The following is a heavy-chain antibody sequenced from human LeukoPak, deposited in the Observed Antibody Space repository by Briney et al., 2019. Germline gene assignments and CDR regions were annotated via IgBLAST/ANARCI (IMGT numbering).Heavy chain of an antibody. D-gene: IGHD6-6*01. CDR3: ARVGYSSSHYFDY. CDR2: IYYSGST. Sequence: PSETLSLTCTVSGGSISSSSYYWGWIRQPPGKGLEWIGSIYYSGSTYYNPSLKSRVTISVDTSKNQFSLKLSSVTAADTAVYYCARVGYSSSHYFDYWGQGTLVTVSS. V-gene: IGHV4-39*07. CDR1: GGSISSSSYY. J-gene: IGHJ4*02.